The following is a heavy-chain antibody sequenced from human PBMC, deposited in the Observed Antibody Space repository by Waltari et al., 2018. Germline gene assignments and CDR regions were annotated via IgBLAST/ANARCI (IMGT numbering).Heavy chain of an antibody. Sequence: QLQLQESGPGLVKPSETLSLTCTVSGGSISSSSYYWGWIRQPPGKGLEWIGSIYYSGSTYYNPSLKSRVTISVDTSKNQFSLKLSSVTAADTAVYYCARDAPHYDPGKGTRGNDYWGQGTLVTVSS. CDR1: GGSISSSSYY. D-gene: IGHD3-22*01. J-gene: IGHJ4*02. CDR3: ARDAPHYDPGKGTRGNDY. V-gene: IGHV4-39*07. CDR2: IYYSGST.